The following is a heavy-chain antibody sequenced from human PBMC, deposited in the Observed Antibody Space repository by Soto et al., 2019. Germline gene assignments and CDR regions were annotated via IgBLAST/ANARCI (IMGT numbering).Heavy chain of an antibody. J-gene: IGHJ4*02. CDR1: GGSFSGYY. Sequence: SDTLSLTCAVYGGSFSGYYWSWVRQPAGKGLEWIGEINHSGSTNYNPSLKSRVTISVDTSKKQFSLKLSSVTAADTAVYYCARADYYGDYGNYWGQGTLVTVSS. V-gene: IGHV4-34*01. CDR2: INHSGST. CDR3: ARADYYGDYGNY. D-gene: IGHD4-17*01.